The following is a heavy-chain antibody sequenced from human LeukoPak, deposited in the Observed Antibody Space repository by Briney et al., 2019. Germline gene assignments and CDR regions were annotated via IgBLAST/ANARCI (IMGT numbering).Heavy chain of an antibody. CDR3: ARGRAVVVVAAKQGAASY. V-gene: IGHV1-2*02. CDR1: GYTFTGYY. D-gene: IGHD2-15*01. CDR2: INPNSGGT. J-gene: IGHJ4*02. Sequence: GASVKVSCKASGYTFTGYYMHWVRQAPGQGLEWMGWINPNSGGTNYAQKFQGRVTMTRDTSISTAYMELSRLRSDATAVYYCARGRAVVVVAAKQGAASYWGQGTLVTVSS.